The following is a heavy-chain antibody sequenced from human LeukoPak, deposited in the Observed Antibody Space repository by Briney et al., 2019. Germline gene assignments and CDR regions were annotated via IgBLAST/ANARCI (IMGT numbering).Heavy chain of an antibody. J-gene: IGHJ5*02. V-gene: IGHV5-10-1*01. Sequence: GESLKISCKVSGYIFPSYWIAWVRQVPGKGLEWMGRIAPSDSYTNYNPSFEGHATMSVEKSITTVYLQWSSLKASDTAMYYCVRQPPGVYDTTQNWFDPWGQGTLVTVSS. CDR3: VRQPPGVYDTTQNWFDP. CDR1: GYIFPSYW. D-gene: IGHD3-22*01. CDR2: IAPSDSYT.